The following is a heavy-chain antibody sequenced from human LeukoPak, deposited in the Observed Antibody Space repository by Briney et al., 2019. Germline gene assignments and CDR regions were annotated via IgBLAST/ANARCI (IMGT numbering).Heavy chain of an antibody. CDR1: GGSINSYY. CDR2: IYTGGNT. CDR3: AREAGGGWDYFDY. V-gene: IGHV4-4*07. D-gene: IGHD3-10*01. J-gene: IGHJ4*02. Sequence: PSETLSLTCTVSGGSINSYYWSYIRQPAGKGLDWIGRIYTGGNTNYNPSLKSRVTMSVDTSKNQFSLKLSSVTAADTAVYYCAREAGGGWDYFDYWGQGTLVTVSS.